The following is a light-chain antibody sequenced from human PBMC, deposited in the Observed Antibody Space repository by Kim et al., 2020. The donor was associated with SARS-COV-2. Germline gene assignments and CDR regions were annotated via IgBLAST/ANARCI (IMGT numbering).Light chain of an antibody. Sequence: SVSPGQTASVTCSGDNLGDKYACWYQQKPGQSPVLVIYQDNKRPSGIPERFSGSNSGNTATLTISGTQAMDEADYYCQAWDDTTVVFGGGTKLTVL. CDR1: NLGDKY. CDR3: QAWDDTTVV. V-gene: IGLV3-1*01. J-gene: IGLJ2*01. CDR2: QDN.